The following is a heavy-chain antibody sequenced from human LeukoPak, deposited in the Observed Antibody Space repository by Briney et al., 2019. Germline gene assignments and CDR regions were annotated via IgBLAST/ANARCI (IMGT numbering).Heavy chain of an antibody. V-gene: IGHV4-39*01. CDR1: GGSISSSSYY. J-gene: IGHJ6*02. CDR2: IYYSGST. Sequence: SETLSLTCTVSGGSISSSSYYWGWIRQPPGKGLEWIGSIYYSGSTYYNPSLKSRVTISVDTSKNQFSLKLSSVTAADTAVYYCASCSSPGCYYLGYYGMDVWGQGTTVTVSS. D-gene: IGHD2-2*01. CDR3: ASCSSPGCYYLGYYGMDV.